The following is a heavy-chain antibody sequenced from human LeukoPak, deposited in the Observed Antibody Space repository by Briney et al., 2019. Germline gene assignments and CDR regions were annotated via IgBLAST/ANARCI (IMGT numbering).Heavy chain of an antibody. CDR1: GYTFTSYD. CDR2: MNPNSGNT. CDR3: ARTRIAALNWFDP. J-gene: IGHJ5*02. D-gene: IGHD6-25*01. Sequence: ASVKVSCKASGYTFTSYDINWVRQATGQGLAWMGWMNPNSGNTGDAQKFQGRVTMPRNTSISTAYMELSSLRSEDTAVYYCARTRIAALNWFDPWGQGTLVTVSS. V-gene: IGHV1-8*01.